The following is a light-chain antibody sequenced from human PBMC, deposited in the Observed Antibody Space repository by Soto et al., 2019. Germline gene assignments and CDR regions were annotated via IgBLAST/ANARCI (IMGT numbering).Light chain of an antibody. CDR3: QQYDSSFT. CDR2: GAS. CDR1: QHVTTTY. Sequence: IVVTQSPATLSLSPGERATLSCTASQHVTTTYIAWYQQKFGQAPRLLIYGASTRATSTPDRFTGGGFGTDFTLTISRVEPEDFAVYYCQQYDSSFTFGGGTKVEMK. V-gene: IGKV3-20*01. J-gene: IGKJ4*01.